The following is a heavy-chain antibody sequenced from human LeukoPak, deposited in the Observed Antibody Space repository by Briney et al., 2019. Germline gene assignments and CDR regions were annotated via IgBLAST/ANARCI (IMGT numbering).Heavy chain of an antibody. V-gene: IGHV1-2*02. CDR3: ARGSIVGATFDYFDY. D-gene: IGHD1-26*01. CDR1: GYTFTGYY. CDR2: IKPNSGGT. Sequence: ASVKVSCKASGYTFTGYYMHWVRQAPGQGLEWMGWIKPNSGGTNYAQKFQGRVTMTRDTSISTAYMELSRLKSDDTAVYYCARGSIVGATFDYFDYWGQGTLVTVSS. J-gene: IGHJ4*02.